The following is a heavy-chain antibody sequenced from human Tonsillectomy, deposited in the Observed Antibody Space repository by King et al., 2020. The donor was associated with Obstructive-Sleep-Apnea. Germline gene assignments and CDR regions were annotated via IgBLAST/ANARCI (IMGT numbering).Heavy chain of an antibody. D-gene: IGHD6-13*01. Sequence: TLKESCPTLVKPTQTLTLTCTFSGFSLSTIGVGVGWIRQPPGKALEWLALLYWDDDKRYSQSLKTRLTITKDTSKNQVVLTMTNMDPVDTATYYCAHIPADCLTGYSSWNAASNWGQGILVTVSS. CDR2: LYWDDDK. CDR1: GFSLSTIGVG. CDR3: AHIPADCLTGYSSWNAASN. V-gene: IGHV2-5*02. J-gene: IGHJ4*02.